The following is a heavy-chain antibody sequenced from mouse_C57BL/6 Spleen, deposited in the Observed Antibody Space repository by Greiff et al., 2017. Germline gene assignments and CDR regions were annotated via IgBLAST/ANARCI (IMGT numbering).Heavy chain of an antibody. CDR2: IDPSDSYT. CDR1: GYTFTSYW. CDR3: ARDGITTVVAPYYFDY. Sequence: VQLQQPGAELVRPGTSVKLSCKASGYTFTSYWMHWVKQRPGQGLEWIGVIDPSDSYTNYTQKFKGKATLTVDTSSSTAYMQLSSLTSEDSAVXYCARDGITTVVAPYYFDYWGQGTTLTVSS. V-gene: IGHV1-59*01. J-gene: IGHJ2*01. D-gene: IGHD1-1*01.